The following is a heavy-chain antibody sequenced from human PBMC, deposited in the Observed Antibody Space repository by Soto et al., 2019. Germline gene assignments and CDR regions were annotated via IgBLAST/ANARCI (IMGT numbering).Heavy chain of an antibody. CDR1: GGSITSSSYY. V-gene: IGHV4-39*01. CDR3: ATQEVGGSCVYIFAP. J-gene: IGHJ5*02. D-gene: IGHD2-15*01. CDR2: IYYSGST. Sequence: QLHLRESGPGLVKPSETLSLTCTVSGGSITSSSYYWGWIRQPPGKGLEGIGSIYYSGSTYYNPSLKSRVTIAVDTSKNQFPLKLSSVTAADTAVYYCATQEVGGSCVYIFAPWGQGTLVTVSP.